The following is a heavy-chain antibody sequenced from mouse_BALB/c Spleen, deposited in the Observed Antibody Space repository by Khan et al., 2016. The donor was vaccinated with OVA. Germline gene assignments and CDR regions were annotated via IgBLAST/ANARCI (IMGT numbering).Heavy chain of an antibody. Sequence: QVQLKESGPELVRPGVSVKISCKGSGYTFTDYAMYWVKQSHAESLEWIGLISTYSGNTNYNPKFKGKATMTVDKSSTTAYMELARLTSEDSAIDYCARPAYDGYYDYWGQGTTLTVSS. J-gene: IGHJ2*01. CDR3: ARPAYDGYYDY. CDR2: ISTYSGNT. V-gene: IGHV1S137*01. D-gene: IGHD2-3*01. CDR1: GYTFTDYA.